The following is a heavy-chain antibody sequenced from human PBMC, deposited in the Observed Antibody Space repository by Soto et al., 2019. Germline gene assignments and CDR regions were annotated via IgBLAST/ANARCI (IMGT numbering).Heavy chain of an antibody. CDR1: GDTFTDYY. CDR2: INPNSGVT. CDR3: ARESGGATATLDYYYFYMDV. Sequence: QVQLVQSGAEVKKPGASVTVSCRSSGDTFTDYYMHWVRQAPGQGLEWMGWINPNSGVTKYAQKFQGWVTMTRDTSIRTVYMQLSRLRSDDTXVYXXARESGGATATLDYYYFYMDVWGTGTTVTVSS. D-gene: IGHD5-12*01. J-gene: IGHJ6*03. V-gene: IGHV1-2*04.